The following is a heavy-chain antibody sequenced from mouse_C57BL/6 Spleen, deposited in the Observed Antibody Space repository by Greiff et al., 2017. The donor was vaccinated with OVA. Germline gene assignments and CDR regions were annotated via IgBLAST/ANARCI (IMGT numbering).Heavy chain of an antibody. D-gene: IGHD2-4*01. CDR3: ARAIYYDYLYYAMDY. CDR2: ISYSGST. CDR1: GYSITSDY. Sequence: EVKLVESGPGLAKPSQTLSLTCSVTGYSITSDYWNWIRKFPGNKLEYMGYISYSGSTYYNPSLKSRISITRDTSKNQYYLQLNSVTTEDTATYYCARAIYYDYLYYAMDYWGQGTSVTVSS. J-gene: IGHJ4*01. V-gene: IGHV3-8*01.